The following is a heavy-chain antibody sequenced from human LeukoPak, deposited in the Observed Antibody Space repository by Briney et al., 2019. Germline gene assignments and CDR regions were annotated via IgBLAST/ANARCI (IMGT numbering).Heavy chain of an antibody. CDR2: INHSGST. J-gene: IGHJ4*02. Sequence: SETLSLTCAVYGGSFSGYYWSWLRQPPGKGLEWIGEINHSGSTNYNPSLKSRVTISVDTSKNQFSLKLSSVTAADTAVYYCARIAAAGMGLDYWGQGTLVTVSS. D-gene: IGHD6-13*01. CDR1: GGSFSGYY. V-gene: IGHV4-34*01. CDR3: ARIAAAGMGLDY.